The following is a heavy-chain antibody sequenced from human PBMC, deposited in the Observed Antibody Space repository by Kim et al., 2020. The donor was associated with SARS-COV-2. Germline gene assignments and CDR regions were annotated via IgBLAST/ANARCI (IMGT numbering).Heavy chain of an antibody. D-gene: IGHD3-22*01. J-gene: IGHJ4*02. CDR3: ARGVYYYDSSGYYRYFDY. Sequence: SETLSLTCTVSGGSISSGDYYWSWIRQPPGKGLEWIGYIYYSGSTYYNPSLKSRVTISVDTSKNQFSLKLSSVTAADTAVYYCARGVYYYDSSGYYRYFDYWGQGTLVTVSS. V-gene: IGHV4-30-4*01. CDR1: GGSISSGDYY. CDR2: IYYSGST.